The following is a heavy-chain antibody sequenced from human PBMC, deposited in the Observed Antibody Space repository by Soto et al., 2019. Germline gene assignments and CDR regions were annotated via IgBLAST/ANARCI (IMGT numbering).Heavy chain of an antibody. D-gene: IGHD4-17*01. Sequence: TSETLSLTCAVYGGSFSGYYWIWIRQPPGKGLEWIGEINHSGSTNYNPSLKSRVTISVDTSKNQFSLKLSSVTAADTAVYYCARDYGEKSIDYWGQGTLVTVSS. CDR2: INHSGST. V-gene: IGHV4-34*01. CDR1: GGSFSGYY. J-gene: IGHJ4*02. CDR3: ARDYGEKSIDY.